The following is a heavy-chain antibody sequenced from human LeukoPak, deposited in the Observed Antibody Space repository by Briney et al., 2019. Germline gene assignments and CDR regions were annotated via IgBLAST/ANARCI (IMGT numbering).Heavy chain of an antibody. V-gene: IGHV6-1*01. Sequence: SQTLSLTCAISGXSVSSNSVAWNWIRQSPSRGLESLGRTSYRSKWYNNYAVSVKSRITINPDTSRNQFSLQLKSVTPEDTAVYYCARWDHGTAYFDSWGQGTLVTVSS. J-gene: IGHJ4*02. D-gene: IGHD1-26*01. CDR3: ARWDHGTAYFDS. CDR2: TSYRSKWYN. CDR1: GXSVSSNSVA.